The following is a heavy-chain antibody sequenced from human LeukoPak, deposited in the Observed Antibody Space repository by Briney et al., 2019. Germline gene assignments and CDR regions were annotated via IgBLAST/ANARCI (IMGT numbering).Heavy chain of an antibody. CDR1: GFTFDDYG. V-gene: IGHV3-74*01. J-gene: IGHJ3*02. CDR3: ATYYDYVWGSYRSFAFDI. D-gene: IGHD3-16*02. CDR2: INSDGSST. Sequence: PGGSLRLSCAASGFTFDDYGMSWVRQAPGKGLVWVSRINSDGSSTSYADSVKGRFTISRDNAKNTLYLQMNSLRAEDTAVYYCATYYDYVWGSYRSFAFDIWGQGTMVTVSS.